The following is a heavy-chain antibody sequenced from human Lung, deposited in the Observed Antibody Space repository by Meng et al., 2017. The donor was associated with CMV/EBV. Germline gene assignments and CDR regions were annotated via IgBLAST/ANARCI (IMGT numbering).Heavy chain of an antibody. CDR2: IYYSGST. V-gene: IGHV4-39*01. Sequence: GSLRLXCTVSGGSISSSSYYWGWIRQPPGKGLEWIGSIYYSGSTYYNPSLKSRVTISVDTSKNQFSLKLSSVTAADTAVYYCARPIYSSSSFDYWGQGPLVTVSS. CDR1: GGSISSSSYY. CDR3: ARPIYSSSSFDY. D-gene: IGHD6-6*01. J-gene: IGHJ4*02.